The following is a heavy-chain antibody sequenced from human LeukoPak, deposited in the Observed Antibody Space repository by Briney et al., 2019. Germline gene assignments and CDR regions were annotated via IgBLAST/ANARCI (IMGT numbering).Heavy chain of an antibody. V-gene: IGHV5-51*01. CDR2: IYPGDSDT. J-gene: IGHJ3*02. CDR1: GYSFTSYW. Sequence: LGESLKISCKGSGYSFTSYWIGWVRQMPGKGLEWMGIIYPGDSDTRYSPSFQGQVTISADKSISTAYLQWSSLKASDTAMYYCSRPGYCSSTSCYCFDAFDIWGQGTMVTVSS. CDR3: SRPGYCSSTSCYCFDAFDI. D-gene: IGHD2-2*01.